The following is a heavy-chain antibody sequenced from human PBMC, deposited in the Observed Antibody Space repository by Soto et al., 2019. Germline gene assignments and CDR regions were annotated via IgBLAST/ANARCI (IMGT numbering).Heavy chain of an antibody. CDR2: IYPGDSDT. Sequence: PGESLKISCNGSGYSFSNYWIGWVRQMPGKGLEWMGIIYPGDSDTRYSPSFQGQVTISADKSINTAYLQWNSLKASDIAMYYCARLSGSWTPDYWGQGTLVTVSS. CDR1: GYSFSNYW. CDR3: ARLSGSWTPDY. J-gene: IGHJ4*02. V-gene: IGHV5-51*01. D-gene: IGHD6-13*01.